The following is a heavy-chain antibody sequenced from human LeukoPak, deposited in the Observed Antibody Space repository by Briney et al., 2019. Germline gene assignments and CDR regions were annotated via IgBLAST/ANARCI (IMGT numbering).Heavy chain of an antibody. Sequence: SETLSLTCTVSGGSISSGDYYWSWIRQPPGKGLEWIGYIYYSGSTYYNPSLKSRVTISIDTSKNQFSLKLSSVTAADTAVYFCARRAIYCSWTTCSFDFWGQGTLVTVSS. CDR2: IYYSGST. CDR1: GGSISSGDYY. J-gene: IGHJ4*02. D-gene: IGHD2-2*01. V-gene: IGHV4-30-4*08. CDR3: ARRAIYCSWTTCSFDF.